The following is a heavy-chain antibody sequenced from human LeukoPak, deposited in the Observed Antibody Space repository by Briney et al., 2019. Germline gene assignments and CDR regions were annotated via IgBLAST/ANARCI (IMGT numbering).Heavy chain of an antibody. CDR1: GYTFTSYD. CDR2: MNPNSGNT. Sequence: ASVKVSCKASGYTFTSYDINWVRQATGQGLEWMGWMNPNSGNTDYAQKLQGRVTMTTDTSTSTAYMELRSLRSDDTAVYYCARGRYCSSTSCYKVYYYYMDVWGKGTTVTVSS. V-gene: IGHV1-8*02. J-gene: IGHJ6*03. CDR3: ARGRYCSSTSCYKVYYYYMDV. D-gene: IGHD2-2*02.